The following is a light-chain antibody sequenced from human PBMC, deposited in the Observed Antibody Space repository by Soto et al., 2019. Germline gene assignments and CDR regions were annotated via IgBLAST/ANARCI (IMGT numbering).Light chain of an antibody. V-gene: IGLV2-8*01. CDR2: AVS. J-gene: IGLJ3*02. Sequence: QSALTQPPSASGSPGQSVTISCTGTSSDVGNYNSVSWYQQHPGKAPKLMIFAVSERPSGVPHRFSGSKSGNTASLTVSGLQAEDEADYYCSSYSGRNDVVFGGGTQLTVL. CDR1: SSDVGNYNS. CDR3: SSYSGRNDVV.